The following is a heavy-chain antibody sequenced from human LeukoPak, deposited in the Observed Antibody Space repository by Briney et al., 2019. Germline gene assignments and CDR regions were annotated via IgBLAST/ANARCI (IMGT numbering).Heavy chain of an antibody. D-gene: IGHD6-13*01. V-gene: IGHV3-66*01. J-gene: IGHJ5*02. CDR2: IYSGGST. CDR1: GFTVSSNY. CDR3: ARVGSSSWYNWFDP. Sequence: GGSLRLSCAASGFTVSSNYMSWVRQAPGKGLEWVSVIYSGGSTYYADSVKGGFTISRDNSKNTLYLQMNSLRAEDTAVYYCARVGSSSWYNWFDPWGQGTLVTVSS.